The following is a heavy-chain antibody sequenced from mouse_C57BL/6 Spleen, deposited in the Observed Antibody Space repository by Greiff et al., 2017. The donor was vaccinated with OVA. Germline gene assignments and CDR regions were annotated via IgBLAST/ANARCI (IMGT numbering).Heavy chain of an antibody. CDR1: GYAFSSSW. CDR3: ARYSGYFDV. V-gene: IGHV1-82*01. J-gene: IGHJ1*03. Sequence: VQLQQSGPELVKPGASVTISCKASGYAFSSSWMNWVKQRPGKGLEWIGRIYPGDGDTNYNGKFKGKATLTADKSSITAYMQLSSLTSEDSAVYFCARYSGYFDVWGTGTTVTVSS. CDR2: IYPGDGDT.